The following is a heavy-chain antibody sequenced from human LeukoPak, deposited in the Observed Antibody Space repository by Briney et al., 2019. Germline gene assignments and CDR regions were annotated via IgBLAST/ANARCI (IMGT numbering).Heavy chain of an antibody. D-gene: IGHD2-8*01. CDR2: IYYSGST. CDR3: ARDRARSILYYRLGAFDI. CDR1: GGSISSGDYY. J-gene: IGHJ3*02. V-gene: IGHV4-30-4*02. Sequence: SETLSLTCTVSGGSISSGDYYWSWIRQPPGKGLEWIGYIYYSGSTYYNPSLKSRVTISVDTSKNQFSLKLSSVTAVDTAVYYCARDRARSILYYRLGAFDIWGQGTMVTVSS.